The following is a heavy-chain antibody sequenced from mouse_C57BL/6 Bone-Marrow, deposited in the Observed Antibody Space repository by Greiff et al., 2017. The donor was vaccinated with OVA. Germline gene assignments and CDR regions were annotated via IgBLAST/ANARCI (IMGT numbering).Heavy chain of an antibody. D-gene: IGHD1-1*01. V-gene: IGHV1-64*01. CDR3: ARRGGNYCGSSPFDY. Sequence: VQLQQSGAELARPGASVKLSCKASGYTFTSYWMHWVKQRPGQGLEWIGMIHPNSGSTNYNEKFKSKATLTVDKSSSTAYMQLSSLTSEDSAVYYCARRGGNYCGSSPFDYWGQGTTLTVSS. CDR1: GYTFTSYW. CDR2: IHPNSGST. J-gene: IGHJ2*01.